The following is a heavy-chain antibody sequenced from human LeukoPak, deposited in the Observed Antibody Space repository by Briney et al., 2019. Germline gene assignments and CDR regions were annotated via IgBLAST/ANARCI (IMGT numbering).Heavy chain of an antibody. CDR3: ARDLMTTADI. J-gene: IGHJ3*02. V-gene: IGHV4-39*07. D-gene: IGHD4-17*01. CDR2: IYYSGST. CDR1: GGSISSSSYY. Sequence: SETLSLTCTVSGGSISSSSYYWGWIRQPPGKGLEWIGSIYYSGSTYYNPSLKSRVTISVDTSKNQFSLKLSSVTAADTAVYYCARDLMTTADIWGQGTMVTVSS.